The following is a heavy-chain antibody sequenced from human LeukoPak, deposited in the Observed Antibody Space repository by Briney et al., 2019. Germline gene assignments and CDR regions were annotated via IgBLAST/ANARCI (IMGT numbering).Heavy chain of an antibody. J-gene: IGHJ4*02. D-gene: IGHD3-10*01. CDR2: IYPGESDT. CDR3: ARHPHLGSGSGSVLIDY. Sequence: GAALKISSKGSGSRFTSYWIGWGRPMPGKGVGWMGIIYPGESDTRYSPSFQAQFAISADKSISTAYLQWSSLKASDTAMYYCARHPHLGSGSGSVLIDYWGQGTLVTVSS. CDR1: GSRFTSYW. V-gene: IGHV5-51*01.